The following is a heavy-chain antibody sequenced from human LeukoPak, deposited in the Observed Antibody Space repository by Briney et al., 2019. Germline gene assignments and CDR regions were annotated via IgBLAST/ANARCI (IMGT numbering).Heavy chain of an antibody. V-gene: IGHV4-34*01. CDR3: ARGRRYYCGGDCYNFDY. D-gene: IGHD2-21*02. CDR1: GGSFSGYY. Sequence: PSETLSLTCAVYGGSFSGYYWSWIRQPPGKGLEWIGEINHSGSTNYNPSLKSRVTISVDTSKNQFSLKLSSVTAADTAVYYCARGRRYYCGGDCYNFDYWGQGTLVTVSS. J-gene: IGHJ4*02. CDR2: INHSGST.